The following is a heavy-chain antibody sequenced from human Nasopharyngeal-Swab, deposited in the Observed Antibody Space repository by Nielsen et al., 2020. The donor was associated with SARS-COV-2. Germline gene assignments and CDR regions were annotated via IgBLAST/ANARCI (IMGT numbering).Heavy chain of an antibody. V-gene: IGHV4-39*01. J-gene: IGHJ4*02. CDR3: ARRDSSGWVFDY. CDR2: IYYSGST. Sequence: WIRQPPGKGLEWIGSIYYSGSTYYNPSLKSRVTISVDTSKNQFSLKLSSVTAADTAVYYCARRDSSGWVFDYWGQGTLVTVSS. D-gene: IGHD6-19*01.